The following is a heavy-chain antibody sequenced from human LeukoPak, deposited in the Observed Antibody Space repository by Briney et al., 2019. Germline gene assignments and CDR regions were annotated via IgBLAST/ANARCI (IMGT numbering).Heavy chain of an antibody. CDR3: ARDSDYYYYGMDV. J-gene: IGHJ6*02. CDR2: ISYDGSNK. Sequence: PGGSLRLSCAASGFTFSSYAMHWVRQAPGKGLEWVAVISYDGSNKYYADSVKGRFTISRDNSKNTLYLQMSSLRAEDTAVYYCARDSDYYYYGMDVWGQGTTVTVSS. CDR1: GFTFSSYA. V-gene: IGHV3-30-3*01.